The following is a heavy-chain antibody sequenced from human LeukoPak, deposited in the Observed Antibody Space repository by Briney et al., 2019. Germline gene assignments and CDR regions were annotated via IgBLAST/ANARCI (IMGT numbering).Heavy chain of an antibody. D-gene: IGHD2-15*01. V-gene: IGHV3-11*01. J-gene: IGHJ4*02. CDR2: ISSSGSPI. Sequence: GGSLRLSCVASGFTFSDYYMSWIRQAPGKGLEWLSYISSSGSPISYADSVKGRFTISRDNAKNSLYLQMNSLRAEDTAVYYCARGVGYCSGGSCHYYFDYWGQGTLVTVSS. CDR3: ARGVGYCSGGSCHYYFDY. CDR1: GFTFSDYY.